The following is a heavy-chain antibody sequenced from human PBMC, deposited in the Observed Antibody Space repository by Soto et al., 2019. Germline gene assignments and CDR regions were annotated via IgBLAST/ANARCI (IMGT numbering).Heavy chain of an antibody. CDR3: ARDGGYCSSTSCYGGLRYYYYMDV. CDR1: GYTFTGYY. J-gene: IGHJ6*03. Sequence: QVQLVQSGAEVKKPGASVKVSCKASGYTFTGYYMHWVRQAPGQGLEWMGWINPNSGGTNYAQKFQGRVNQTRDTSNSTAYMGLGRLRSDGPAVYYCARDGGYCSSTSCYGGLRYYYYMDVWGKGTTVTVSS. D-gene: IGHD2-2*01. V-gene: IGHV1-2*02. CDR2: INPNSGGT.